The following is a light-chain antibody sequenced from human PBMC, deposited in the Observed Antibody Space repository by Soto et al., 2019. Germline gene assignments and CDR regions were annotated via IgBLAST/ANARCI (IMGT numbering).Light chain of an antibody. CDR2: GVS. CDR1: QSVSGGY. Sequence: EIVLTQSPGTLSLSPGERATLSCMASQSVSGGYFAWYQQKPGQAPRLLIYGVSNRATGIPERFSGSGSGTEFALTISNLQSEDFAVYYCQQYNNWAPYTFGQGTKVDIK. V-gene: IGKV3-20*01. J-gene: IGKJ2*01. CDR3: QQYNNWAPYT.